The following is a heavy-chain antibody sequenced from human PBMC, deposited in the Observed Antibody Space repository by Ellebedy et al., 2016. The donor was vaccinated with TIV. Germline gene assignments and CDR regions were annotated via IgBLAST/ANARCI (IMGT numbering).Heavy chain of an antibody. D-gene: IGHD6-19*01. Sequence: GGSLRLSXVGFGFTSSDSVMHWVRQDPGKGLDWVAGISVDGRAVHYPDSVKGRFTISRDNAQNTVYLQMNSLRLEDTAVYYCVRGWYSSGHCDVFAMWGQGTIVTVSS. CDR1: GFTSSDSV. CDR3: VRGWYSSGHCDVFAM. J-gene: IGHJ3*02. CDR2: ISVDGRAV. V-gene: IGHV3-30*03.